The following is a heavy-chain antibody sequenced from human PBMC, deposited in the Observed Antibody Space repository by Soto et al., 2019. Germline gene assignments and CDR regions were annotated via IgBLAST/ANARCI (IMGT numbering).Heavy chain of an antibody. J-gene: IGHJ4*02. Sequence: GGSLRLSSAASGFTFSTYSMNWVRQAPGKGLEWVSYISSSSSTIFYTDSVKGRFTVSRDNAKNSLYLQMNSLRAEDTAVYYCARGVRGYSAYVPGYWGQGTLVTVSS. CDR2: ISSSSSTI. D-gene: IGHD5-12*01. V-gene: IGHV3-48*01. CDR1: GFTFSTYS. CDR3: ARGVRGYSAYVPGY.